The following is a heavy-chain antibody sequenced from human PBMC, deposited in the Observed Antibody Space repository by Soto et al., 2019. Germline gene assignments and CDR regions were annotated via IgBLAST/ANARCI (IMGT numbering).Heavy chain of an antibody. CDR3: AKAGHVYYYGSGSYEGMDV. CDR2: ISYDGSNK. V-gene: IGHV3-30*18. CDR1: GFTFSSYG. D-gene: IGHD3-10*01. J-gene: IGHJ6*02. Sequence: QVQLVESGGGVVQPGRSLRLSCAASGFTFSSYGMHWVCQAPGKGLEWVAVISYDGSNKYYADSVKGRFTISRDNSKNTLYLQMNSLRAEDTAVYYCAKAGHVYYYGSGSYEGMDVWGQGTTVTVSS.